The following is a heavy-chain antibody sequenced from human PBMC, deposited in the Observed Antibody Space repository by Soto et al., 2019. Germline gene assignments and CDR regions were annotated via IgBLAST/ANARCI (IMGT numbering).Heavy chain of an antibody. CDR3: ANERFEVGSNGMDV. CDR2: IRGSGGDT. V-gene: IGHV3-23*01. D-gene: IGHD3-9*01. J-gene: IGHJ6*02. CDR1: GFTFSSYA. Sequence: EVQLLESGGGLVQPGGSLRLSCAASGFTFSSYAMSWVRQAPGKGLEWVSSIRGSGGDTYYADSVKGRFTISRDNSTNTLYLQMNSLRAEDTAVYYCANERFEVGSNGMDVWGQGPTVTVSS.